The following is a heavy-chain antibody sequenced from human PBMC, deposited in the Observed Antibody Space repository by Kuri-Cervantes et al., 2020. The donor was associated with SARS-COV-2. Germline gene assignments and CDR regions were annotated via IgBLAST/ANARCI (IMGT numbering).Heavy chain of an antibody. Sequence: SETLSLTCAVYGGSFSGYYWSWIRQPPGKGLEWIGYLYYSGSTNYNPSLKSRVTISVDTSKNQISLKLSSVTAADTAVYYCARVPYGTLQYFDYWGQGTLVTVSS. V-gene: IGHV4-59*01. D-gene: IGHD4-11*01. CDR1: GGSFSGYY. CDR2: LYYSGST. J-gene: IGHJ4*02. CDR3: ARVPYGTLQYFDY.